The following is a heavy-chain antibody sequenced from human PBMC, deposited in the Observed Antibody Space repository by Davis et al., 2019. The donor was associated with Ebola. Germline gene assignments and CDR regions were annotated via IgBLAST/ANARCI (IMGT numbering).Heavy chain of an antibody. D-gene: IGHD3-10*01. Sequence: GGSLRLSCAASGFTFSSYGMHWVRQAPGKGLEWVAVISYDGSNKYYADSVKGRFTISRDNSKNTLYLQMNSLRAEDTAVYYCARERLWFGELLGFDYWGQGTLVTVSS. J-gene: IGHJ4*02. CDR2: ISYDGSNK. CDR1: GFTFSSYG. V-gene: IGHV3-30*03. CDR3: ARERLWFGELLGFDY.